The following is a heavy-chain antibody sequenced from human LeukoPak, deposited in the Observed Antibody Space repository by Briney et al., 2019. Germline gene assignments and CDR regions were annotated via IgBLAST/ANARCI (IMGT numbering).Heavy chain of an antibody. J-gene: IGHJ4*02. CDR1: GFTFDDYA. D-gene: IGHD6-19*01. V-gene: IGHV3-9*01. CDR2: ISWNSGSI. Sequence: GGSLRLSCAASGFTFDDYAMHWVRLAPGKGLEWVSGISWNSGSIGYADSVKGRFTISRDNAKNSLYLQMNSLRAEDTAVYYCARDIFSGCDYWGQGTLVTVSS. CDR3: ARDIFSGCDY.